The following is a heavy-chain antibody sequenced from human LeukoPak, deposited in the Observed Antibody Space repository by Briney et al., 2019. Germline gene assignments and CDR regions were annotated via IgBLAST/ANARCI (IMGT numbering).Heavy chain of an antibody. J-gene: IGHJ4*02. CDR2: VSVVGGGI. CDR3: AKRGGVILVFLVGFHKEAYYFDS. Sequence: GRSLRLSCAASGITLSNYGMSWVSQAAGKGLEWVACVSVVGGGINGAESVQGQFTISRDNPKSTLYLQMNSLRAEDAAVYFWAKRGGVILVFLVGFHKEAYYFDSWGQGALVTVSS. CDR1: GITLSNYG. V-gene: IGHV3-23*01. D-gene: IGHD2-8*02.